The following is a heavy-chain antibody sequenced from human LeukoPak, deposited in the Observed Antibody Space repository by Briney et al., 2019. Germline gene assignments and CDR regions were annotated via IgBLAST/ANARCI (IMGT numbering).Heavy chain of an antibody. V-gene: IGHV3-23*01. J-gene: IGHJ3*02. CDR2: ISGGGAKT. CDR3: AKCSSNYGNDALDI. CDR1: GFNFDQYA. D-gene: IGHD3-16*01. Sequence: GGSLRLSCAASGFNFDQYAMNWVRQAPGKGLEWVSFISGGGAKTFYADSVKGRFSISRDNSKNTVYLHMNSLRAEDTAIYYCAKCSSNYGNDALDIWGQGTMVTVSS.